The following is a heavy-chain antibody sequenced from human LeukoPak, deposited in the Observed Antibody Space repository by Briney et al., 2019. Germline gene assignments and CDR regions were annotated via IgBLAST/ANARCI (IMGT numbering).Heavy chain of an antibody. V-gene: IGHV4-31*03. CDR2: IYYSGST. CDR3: ARGGSYCSSTSCLERYFDY. D-gene: IGHD2-2*01. Sequence: SETLSLTCTVSGGSISSGGYYWSGIRQHPGKGLEWIGYIYYSGSTYYNPSLKSRVTISVDTSKNQFSLKLSSVTAADTAVYYCARGGSYCSSTSCLERYFDYWGQGTLVTVSS. CDR1: GGSISSGGYY. J-gene: IGHJ4*02.